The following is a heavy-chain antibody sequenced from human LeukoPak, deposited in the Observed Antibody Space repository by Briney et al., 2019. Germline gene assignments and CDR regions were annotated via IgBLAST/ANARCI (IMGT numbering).Heavy chain of an antibody. J-gene: IGHJ6*03. CDR3: ARDSGDGDYTPDMDV. Sequence: GGSLRLSCAASGFTVSTNYMNWVRQAPGKGLEWVSVIYRDGSTYYADSVKGRFTISRDNSENTLYLQMNSPRAEDTAVYYCARDSGDGDYTPDMDVWGKGTTVTVSS. CDR1: GFTVSTNY. D-gene: IGHD2-21*02. V-gene: IGHV3-53*01. CDR2: IYRDGST.